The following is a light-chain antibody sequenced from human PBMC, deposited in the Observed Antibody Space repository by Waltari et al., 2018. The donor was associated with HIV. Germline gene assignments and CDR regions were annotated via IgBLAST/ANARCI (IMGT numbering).Light chain of an antibody. CDR1: PSLATNY. J-gene: IGKJ4*01. CDR2: GPS. CDR3: QQYGSSPRVT. Sequence: DIILTQSPGTLSLSPGERASLSCRASPSLATNYLAWYQHKRGQAPRLLVYGPSNRATGIPDRFSGSGSGTDFVLTISRLEAEDFAIYYCQQYGSSPRVTFGGGTKVDIK. V-gene: IGKV3-20*01.